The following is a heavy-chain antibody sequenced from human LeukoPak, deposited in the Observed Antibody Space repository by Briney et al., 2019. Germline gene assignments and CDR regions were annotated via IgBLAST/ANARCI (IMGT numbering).Heavy chain of an antibody. V-gene: IGHV3-21*01. Sequence: PGGSLRLSCAASGFTFSSYSMNWVRQAPGKGLEWVSSISSSSSYIYYADSVKGRFTISRDNAKNSLYLQMNSLRAEDTAVYYCAISSSGWLYYFDYWGQGTLVTVSS. CDR2: ISSSSSYI. CDR1: GFTFSSYS. CDR3: AISSSGWLYYFDY. D-gene: IGHD6-19*01. J-gene: IGHJ4*02.